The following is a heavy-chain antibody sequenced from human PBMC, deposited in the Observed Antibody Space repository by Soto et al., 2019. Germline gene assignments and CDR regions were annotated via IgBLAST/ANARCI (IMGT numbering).Heavy chain of an antibody. CDR1: GGSISSGGYS. J-gene: IGHJ5*02. CDR2: IYHSGST. Sequence: SETLSLTCAVSGGSISSGGYSWSWIRQPPGKGLDWIGYIYHSGSTYYNPSLKSRVTISVDRSRNQFSLKLSSVTAADTAVYYCARVPGPWGQGTLVTVSS. CDR3: ARVPGP. V-gene: IGHV4-30-2*01.